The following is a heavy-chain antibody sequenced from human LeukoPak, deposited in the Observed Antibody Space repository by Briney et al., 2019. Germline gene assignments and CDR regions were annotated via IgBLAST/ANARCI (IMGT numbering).Heavy chain of an antibody. CDR1: GYTFTSYD. D-gene: IGHD3-9*01. J-gene: IGHJ6*03. V-gene: IGHV1-8*01. CDR2: MNPNSGNT. CDR3: ARGYHYNILTAPKNPYYYMDV. Sequence: GASVKVSCKASGYTFTSYDINWVRQATGQGLEWMGWMNPNSGNTGYAQKFQGRVTMTRNTSISTAYMELSSLRSEDTAVYYCARGYHYNILTAPKNPYYYMDVWGKGTTVTVSS.